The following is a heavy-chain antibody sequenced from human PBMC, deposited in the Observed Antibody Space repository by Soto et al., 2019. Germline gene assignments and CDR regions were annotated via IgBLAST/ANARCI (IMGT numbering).Heavy chain of an antibody. CDR3: ASHSAGFSTPDY. CDR1: GGSIISSNFY. CDR2: IYYREST. D-gene: IGHD1-26*01. Sequence: SETLSLTCTASGGSIISSNFYWGWIRQSPGKGLEWIGSIYYRESTYHNPSLKSRVTISADTSKNQFSLKLSSVTAADTAVYYCASHSAGFSTPDYWGQGTLVTVSS. V-gene: IGHV4-39*01. J-gene: IGHJ4*02.